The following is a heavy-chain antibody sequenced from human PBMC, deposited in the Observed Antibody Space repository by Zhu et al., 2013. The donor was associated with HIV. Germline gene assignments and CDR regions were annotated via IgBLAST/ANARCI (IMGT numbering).Heavy chain of an antibody. CDR2: IIPIFGTA. CDR1: GGTFSSYA. J-gene: IGHJ3*02. D-gene: IGHD3-22*01. CDR3: ARDRTSSYYDSSGYYIPTFDI. Sequence: QVQLVQSGAEVKKPGSSVKVSCKASGGTFSSYAISWVRQAPGQGLEWMGGIIPIFGTANYAQKFQGRVTITADESTSTAYMELSSLRSEDTAVYYCARDRTSSYYDSSGYYIPTFDIWGQGTMVTVSS. V-gene: IGHV1-69*01.